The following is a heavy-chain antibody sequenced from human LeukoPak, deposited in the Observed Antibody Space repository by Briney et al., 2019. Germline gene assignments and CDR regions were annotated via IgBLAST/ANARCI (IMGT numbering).Heavy chain of an antibody. V-gene: IGHV3-21*01. J-gene: IGHJ4*02. D-gene: IGHD6-13*01. CDR1: GFTFSSYS. CDR3: ARVNGQQLVRGPFDY. Sequence: VGSLRLSCAASGFTFSSYSMNWVRQAPGKGLEWVSSISSSSSYIYYADSVKGRFTISRDNAKNSLYLQMNSLRAEDTAVYYCARVNGQQLVRGPFDYWGQGTLVTVSS. CDR2: ISSSSSYI.